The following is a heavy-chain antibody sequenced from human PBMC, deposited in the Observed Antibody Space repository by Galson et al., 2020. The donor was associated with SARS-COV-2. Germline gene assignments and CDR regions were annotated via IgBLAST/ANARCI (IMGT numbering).Heavy chain of an antibody. V-gene: IGHV4-4*07. D-gene: IGHD3-16*01. J-gene: IGHJ6*03. CDR1: GGSISSYC. CDR2: ICSSGST. CDR3: AGGLRPRRIYYMDV. Sequence: SETLSLTCTVSGGSISSYCWSWIRQPAGKGLEWIGRICSSGSTYYNPSLKSPVTMSVDTSNNQVSLKVSSVTAADTAVYYCAGGLRPRRIYYMDVWGKGTTVTVSS.